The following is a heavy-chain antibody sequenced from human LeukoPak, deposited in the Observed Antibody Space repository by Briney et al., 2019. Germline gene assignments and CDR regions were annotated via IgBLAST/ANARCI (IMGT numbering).Heavy chain of an antibody. CDR1: GYTFTRYY. V-gene: IGHV1-2*02. J-gene: IGHJ4*02. CDR3: AVGYCSSTRCYNFEY. D-gene: IGHD2-2*02. Sequence: ASVKVSCKASGYTFTRYYIHCVRQAPGQRLEWMGWINPNSGGTNYAQKFQGRVTMTRETSISTAYMELSRLRSEDTAVYYCAVGYCSSTRCYNFEYWGQGTLVSVSS. CDR2: INPNSGGT.